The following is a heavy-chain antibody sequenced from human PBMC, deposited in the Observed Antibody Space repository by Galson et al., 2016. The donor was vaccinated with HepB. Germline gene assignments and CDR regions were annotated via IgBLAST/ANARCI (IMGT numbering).Heavy chain of an antibody. CDR3: ARGDRRYCSGGSCYSDYYYGMDV. V-gene: IGHV3-13*01. CDR1: GFTFDDYA. Sequence: SLRLSCAASGFTFDDYAMHWVRQATGKGLEWVSAIGTAGDTYYPGSVKGRFTISRENAKNSLYLQMSSLRAGDTAVYYCARGDRRYCSGGSCYSDYYYGMDVWGQGTTVTVSS. D-gene: IGHD2-15*01. J-gene: IGHJ6*02. CDR2: IGTAGDT.